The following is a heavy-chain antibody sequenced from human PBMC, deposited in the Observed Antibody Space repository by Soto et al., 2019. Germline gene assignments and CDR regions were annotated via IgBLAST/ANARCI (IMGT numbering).Heavy chain of an antibody. J-gene: IGHJ4*02. CDR1: GYTFSDYG. CDR2: ISAHNGNT. Sequence: GASVKVSCKASGYTFSDYGVTWVRQAPGQGLQWMGWISAHNGNTDYAQKFQGRVTMTTDTSTSTGYMELRSLSSDDTAVYFCARSRSAAMVTSDYWGQGTLVTVSS. V-gene: IGHV1-18*01. D-gene: IGHD2-2*01. CDR3: ARSRSAAMVTSDY.